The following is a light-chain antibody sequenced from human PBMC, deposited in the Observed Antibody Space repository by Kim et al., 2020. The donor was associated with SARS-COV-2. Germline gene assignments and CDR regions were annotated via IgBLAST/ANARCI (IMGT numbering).Light chain of an antibody. CDR1: IPNFGELY. CDR3: AIWDASLGAVL. CDR2: DND. V-gene: IGLV1-51*01. Sequence: GGMVTISCSGSIPNFGELYVSWYQRLPGTAPKLLLYDNDKRPSGIADRFSGSRSGTSATLGITGLQTGDEAVYFCAIWDASLGAVLFGGGTQLTVL. J-gene: IGLJ3*02.